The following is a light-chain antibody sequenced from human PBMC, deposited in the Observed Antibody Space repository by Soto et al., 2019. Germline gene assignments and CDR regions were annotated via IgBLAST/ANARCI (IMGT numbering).Light chain of an antibody. CDR3: QKYNSAPEVT. J-gene: IGKJ3*01. Sequence: DIQMTQSPSSLSASVGDRVTITCRASQGISNYLAWYQQKPGKVPKLLFYAASTLQSGVPSRFSGSGSGTDFTLTISSLQPEDVATYYCQKYNSAPEVTFGPGTKVDIK. CDR1: QGISNY. V-gene: IGKV1-27*01. CDR2: AAS.